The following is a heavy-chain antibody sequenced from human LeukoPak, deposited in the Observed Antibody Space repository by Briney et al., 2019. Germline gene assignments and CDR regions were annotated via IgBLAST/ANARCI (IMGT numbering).Heavy chain of an antibody. V-gene: IGHV3-7*02. J-gene: IGHJ4*02. D-gene: IGHD4-11*01. Sequence: PGGSLRLSCSASGFSIRGYWMSWVRQAPGKGLEWVANIKQDGSQTYYVDSVKGRFTVSRDNAKNSLYLQMNTLRGEDTAVYYCARLQERDARDYWGQGTLVTVSS. CDR3: ARLQERDARDY. CDR2: IKQDGSQT. CDR1: GFSIRGYW.